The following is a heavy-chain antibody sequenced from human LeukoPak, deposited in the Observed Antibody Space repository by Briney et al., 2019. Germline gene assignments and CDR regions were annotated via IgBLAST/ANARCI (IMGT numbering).Heavy chain of an antibody. CDR3: ARHVLTTGISRFYYNIGYFDY. V-gene: IGHV4-59*08. J-gene: IGHJ4*02. CDR1: GGSISSYY. CDR2: VYYSGST. Sequence: SETLSLTCIVSGGSISSYYWSCIRQPPGKGLEWIGYVYYSGSTSYNPSLKSRVTISVDTSKNQFSLKLSSVTAADTAIYYCARHVLTTGISRFYYNIGYFDYWGQGTLVTVSS. D-gene: IGHD4-17*01.